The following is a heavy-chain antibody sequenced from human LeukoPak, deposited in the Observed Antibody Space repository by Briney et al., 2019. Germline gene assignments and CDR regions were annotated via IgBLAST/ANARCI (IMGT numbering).Heavy chain of an antibody. D-gene: IGHD3-10*01. CDR1: GGSISSSNW. CDR3: ARQGGKGLWFWEPKNWFDP. Sequence: SGTLSLTCAVSGGSISSSNWWSWVRQSPGKGLEWIGEINHSGSTNYNPSLKSRVTISVDTSKNQFSLKLSSVTAADTAVYYCARQGGKGLWFWEPKNWFDPWGQGTLVTVSS. V-gene: IGHV4-4*02. J-gene: IGHJ5*02. CDR2: INHSGST.